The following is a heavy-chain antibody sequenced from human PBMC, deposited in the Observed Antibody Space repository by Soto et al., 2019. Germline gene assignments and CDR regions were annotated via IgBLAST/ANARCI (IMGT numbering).Heavy chain of an antibody. V-gene: IGHV6-1*01. CDR2: TYYRSKWYN. CDR1: GDSVSSNSAA. Sequence: SQTLSLTCAISGDSVSSNSAAWNWIRQSPSRGLEWLGRTYYRSKWYNDYAVSVKSRITINPDTSKNQFSLQLNSVTPEDTAVYYCARDNLMYYYDSSGYYRSSDYYYGMDVWGQGTTVTVSS. D-gene: IGHD3-22*01. J-gene: IGHJ6*02. CDR3: ARDNLMYYYDSSGYYRSSDYYYGMDV.